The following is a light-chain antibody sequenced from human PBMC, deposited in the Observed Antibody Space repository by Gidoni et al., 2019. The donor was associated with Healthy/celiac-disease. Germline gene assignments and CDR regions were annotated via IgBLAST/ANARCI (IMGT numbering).Light chain of an antibody. J-gene: IGKJ1*01. V-gene: IGKV3-11*01. CDR2: DAS. CDR1: QSVSSY. CDR3: QQRSNWPPWT. Sequence: EIVLTQPPATLPLPPGERATLSCRASQSVSSYLAWYQQKPGQAPRLLIYDASNRATGIPARFSGSGSGTDFTLTISSREPEDFAVYYCQQRSNWPPWTFGQGTKVEIK.